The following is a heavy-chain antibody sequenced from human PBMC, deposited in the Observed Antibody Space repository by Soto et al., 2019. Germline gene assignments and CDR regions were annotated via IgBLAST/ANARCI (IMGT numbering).Heavy chain of an antibody. V-gene: IGHV5-51*03. D-gene: IGHD6-13*01. J-gene: IGHJ3*02. CDR3: ARSLVNGTYDAFDI. Sequence: EVYLAQSGAEVKQPGESLQISCKGSGYNFNRYWIGWVRQMPGKGLEWMGVIYPGDSDTRYSPALQGQATISADKSSSAAYLPWSSLQASDNATYYCARSLVNGTYDAFDIWGQGTMVTVSS. CDR1: GYNFNRYW. CDR2: IYPGDSDT.